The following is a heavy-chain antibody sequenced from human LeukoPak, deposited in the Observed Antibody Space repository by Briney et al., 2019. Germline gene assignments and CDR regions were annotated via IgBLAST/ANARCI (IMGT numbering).Heavy chain of an antibody. CDR1: GFTFNSYA. CDR2: ISGSGDNT. J-gene: IGHJ4*02. CDR3: AKDTQSRSFVVVTTSFDY. Sequence: GGSLRLSCEASGFTFNSYAMNWVRQAPGKGLEWLSMISGSGDNTYYADSVKGRFTISRDNSKNTLYLQMNSLRAEDTAVYYCAKDTQSRSFVVVTTSFDYWGQGTLVTVSS. D-gene: IGHD2-21*02. V-gene: IGHV3-23*01.